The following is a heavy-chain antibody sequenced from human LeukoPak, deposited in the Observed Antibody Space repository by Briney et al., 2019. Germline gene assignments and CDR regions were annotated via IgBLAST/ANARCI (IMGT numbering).Heavy chain of an antibody. CDR3: AKGRSFRVLEWLIT. Sequence: PGGSLRLSCAASGFTFSSYSMNWVRQAPGKGLEWVSSISSSSSYIYYADSVKGRFTISRDNAKNSLYLQMNSLRAEDTAVYYCAKGRSFRVLEWLITWGQGTLVTVSS. CDR1: GFTFSSYS. CDR2: ISSSSSYI. V-gene: IGHV3-21*04. D-gene: IGHD3-3*01. J-gene: IGHJ5*02.